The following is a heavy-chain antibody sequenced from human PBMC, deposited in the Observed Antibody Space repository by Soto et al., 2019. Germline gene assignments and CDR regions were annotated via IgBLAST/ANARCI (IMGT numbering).Heavy chain of an antibody. V-gene: IGHV3-48*01. J-gene: IGHJ4*02. CDR3: ARIGRLRGGDY. CDR1: GFTFSSYS. CDR2: ISSSSSTI. Sequence: EVQLVESGGGLVQPGGSLRLSCAASGFTFSSYSMNWVRQAPGKGLEWVSYISSSSSTIYYADSVKGRFTISRDNAKNTMYLQMNSLRAEDPAVYYCARIGRLRGGDYWGQGTLVTVSS. D-gene: IGHD4-17*01.